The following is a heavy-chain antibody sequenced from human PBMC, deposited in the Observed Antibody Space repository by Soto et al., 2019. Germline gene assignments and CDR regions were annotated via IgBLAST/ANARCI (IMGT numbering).Heavy chain of an antibody. Sequence: GGSLRLSCAASGFTFSSYAMSWVRQAPGKGLEWVSAISGSGGSAYYADSVKGRFTISRDNSKNTLYLQMNSLRAEDTAVYYCAKEYYDSSGYYYEDYWGQGTLVTGSS. D-gene: IGHD3-22*01. V-gene: IGHV3-23*01. CDR2: ISGSGGSA. J-gene: IGHJ4*02. CDR1: GFTFSSYA. CDR3: AKEYYDSSGYYYEDY.